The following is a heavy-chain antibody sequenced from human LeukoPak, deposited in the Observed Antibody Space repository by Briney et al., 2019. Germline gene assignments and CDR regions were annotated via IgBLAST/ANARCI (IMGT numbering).Heavy chain of an antibody. CDR1: DYSIRDGFF. Sequence: SETLSLTCSVSDYSIRDGFFWGWIRQPPGRGLGWIGSVYHSGSTYYHQSLQSRVTISLDMSRNQFPLNLRSVIAADTAVYYCSRIFGGTKGYFQHWSQGTLVTVSS. CDR2: VYHSGST. V-gene: IGHV4-38-2*02. J-gene: IGHJ1*01. CDR3: SRIFGGTKGYFQH. D-gene: IGHD3-3*01.